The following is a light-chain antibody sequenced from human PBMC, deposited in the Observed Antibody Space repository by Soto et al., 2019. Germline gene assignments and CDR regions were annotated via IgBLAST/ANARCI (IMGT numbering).Light chain of an antibody. Sequence: QSALTQPPSVSGSPGQSVTISCTGTTSDVGGYNYVSWYQQHPGRAPKVMIYDVRTRPSGVHDRFSGSKSGNTASLTISELQAEVEADYYCCSYAGSYTFVFGTGTKVTVL. J-gene: IGLJ1*01. CDR1: TSDVGGYNY. V-gene: IGLV2-11*01. CDR2: DVR. CDR3: CSYAGSYTFV.